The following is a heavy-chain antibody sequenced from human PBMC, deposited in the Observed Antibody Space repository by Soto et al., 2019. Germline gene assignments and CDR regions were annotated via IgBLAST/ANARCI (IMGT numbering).Heavy chain of an antibody. D-gene: IGHD3-9*01. Sequence: GGSLRLSCAASGFTFSSYAMSWVRQAPGKGLEWVSAISGSGGSTYYADSVKGRFTISRDNSKNTLYLQMNSLRAEDTAVYYCATSPLRDILTGWGQGTLVTVSS. CDR3: ATSPLRDILTG. CDR1: GFTFSSYA. CDR2: ISGSGGST. J-gene: IGHJ4*02. V-gene: IGHV3-23*01.